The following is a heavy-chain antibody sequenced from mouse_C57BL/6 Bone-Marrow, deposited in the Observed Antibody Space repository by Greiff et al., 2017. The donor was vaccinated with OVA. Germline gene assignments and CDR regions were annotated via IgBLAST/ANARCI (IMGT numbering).Heavy chain of an antibody. D-gene: IGHD4-1*01. CDR2: INPYNGGT. CDR3: ADLGWFAY. Sequence: VQLQQSGPVLVKPGASVKMSCKASGYTFTDYYMNWVKQSHGKSLEWIGVINPYNGGTSYNQKLKGKATLTGDKYYSTVYMELTSLTSEDSAVYYCADLGWFAYWGQGTLVTVSA. CDR1: GYTFTDYY. J-gene: IGHJ3*01. V-gene: IGHV1-19*01.